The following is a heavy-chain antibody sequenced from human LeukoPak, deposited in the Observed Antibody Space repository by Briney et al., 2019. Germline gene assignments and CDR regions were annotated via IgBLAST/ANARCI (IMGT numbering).Heavy chain of an antibody. CDR2: FDPEDGET. Sequence: ASVKVSCKVSGYTLTELSMHWVRQAPGKGLEWIGGFDPEDGETIYAQKFQGRVTMTEDTSTDTAYMELSSLRSEDTAVYYRATDQGGYDWGTFDYWGQGTLVTVSS. CDR3: ATDQGGYDWGTFDY. CDR1: GYTLTELS. D-gene: IGHD5-12*01. J-gene: IGHJ4*02. V-gene: IGHV1-24*01.